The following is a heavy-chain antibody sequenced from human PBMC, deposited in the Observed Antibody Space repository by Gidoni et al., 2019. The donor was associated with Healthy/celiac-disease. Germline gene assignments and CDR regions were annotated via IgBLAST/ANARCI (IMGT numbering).Heavy chain of an antibody. D-gene: IGHD3-3*01. V-gene: IGHV4-34*01. CDR2: INHSGST. CDR1: GGSFSGYY. Sequence: QVQLQQWGAGLLKPSETLSLTCAVYGGSFSGYYWSWIRQPPGKGLEWIGEINHSGSTNYNPSLKSRVTISVDTSKIQFSLKLSSVTAADTAVYYCARGTDVTIFGVVIDPYFDYWGQGTLVTVSS. J-gene: IGHJ4*02. CDR3: ARGTDVTIFGVVIDPYFDY.